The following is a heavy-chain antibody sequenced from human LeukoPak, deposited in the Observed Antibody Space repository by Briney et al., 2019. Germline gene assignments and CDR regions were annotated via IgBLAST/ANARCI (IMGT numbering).Heavy chain of an antibody. CDR2: IYHSGST. CDR3: AREVRPRYYYDSSRVYYFDY. J-gene: IGHJ4*02. V-gene: IGHV4-39*07. CDR1: GVSISSSNSY. Sequence: PSETLSLTCTVSGVSISSSNSYWGWIRQPPGKGLEWIGSIYHSGSTYYNPSLKSRVTISVDTSKNQFSLKLSSVTAADTAVYYCAREVRPRYYYDSSRVYYFDYWGQGTLVTVSS. D-gene: IGHD3-22*01.